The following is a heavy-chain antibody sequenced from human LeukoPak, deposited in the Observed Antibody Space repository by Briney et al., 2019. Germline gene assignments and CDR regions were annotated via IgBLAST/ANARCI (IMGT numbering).Heavy chain of an antibody. J-gene: IGHJ3*02. CDR2: IYTGDNT. CDR3: ARGEYGHSGAFDI. Sequence: PGGSLRLSCAASGFTVSSNYMTWVRQAPGKGLEWVSVIYTGDNTYYADSVKGRFTISRDNSKNTLYLQMNSLRAEDTAVYYCARGEYGHSGAFDIWGQGTMVTVSS. CDR1: GFTVSSNY. D-gene: IGHD3-10*01. V-gene: IGHV3-66*02.